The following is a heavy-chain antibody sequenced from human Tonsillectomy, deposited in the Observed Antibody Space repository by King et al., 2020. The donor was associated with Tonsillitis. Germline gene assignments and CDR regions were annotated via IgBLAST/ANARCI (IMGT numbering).Heavy chain of an antibody. V-gene: IGHV3-30*02. J-gene: IGHJ6*02. CDR1: GFTFSSYG. D-gene: IGHD5/OR15-5a*01. CDR3: GKLVDIVSPGGMDV. Sequence: VQLVESGGGVVQPGGSLRLSCAASGFTFSSYGMHWVRQAPGKGLEWVAFIRYDGSNKYYADSVKGRFTISRENSKNTLYLQMNSLRAEDTAVYYCGKLVDIVSPGGMDVWGQGTTVTVSS. CDR2: IRYDGSNK.